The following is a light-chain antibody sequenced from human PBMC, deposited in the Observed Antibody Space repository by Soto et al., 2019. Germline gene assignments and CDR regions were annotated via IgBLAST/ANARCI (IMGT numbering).Light chain of an antibody. CDR1: TANIGSNY. Sequence: QSVLTQPPSASGTPGQSVTISCSGSTANIGSNYVYWYQQFPGTAPRLLIYRNNQRPSGVPDRFSGAKSGTSASLAINGLRSGDEADYYCAAWDDTLSGQVFGGGTKLTVL. V-gene: IGLV1-47*01. CDR2: RNN. J-gene: IGLJ3*02. CDR3: AAWDDTLSGQV.